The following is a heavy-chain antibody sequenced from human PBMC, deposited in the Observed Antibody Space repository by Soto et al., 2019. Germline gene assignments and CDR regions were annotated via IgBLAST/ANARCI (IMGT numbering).Heavy chain of an antibody. D-gene: IGHD2-8*01. CDR3: RRRANRGMDV. Sequence: QVQLVQSGPEMRKPGSSVKVSCKSSGGSFSNYAISWVRQAPGQGLEWLGGVIPVFNSANYAPKFQGRVTLTAETSTGTAYMEVSSLTPDDTAVYYCRRRANRGMDVWGQGTTVTVSS. V-gene: IGHV1-69*06. J-gene: IGHJ6*02. CDR1: GGSFSNYA. CDR2: VIPVFNSA.